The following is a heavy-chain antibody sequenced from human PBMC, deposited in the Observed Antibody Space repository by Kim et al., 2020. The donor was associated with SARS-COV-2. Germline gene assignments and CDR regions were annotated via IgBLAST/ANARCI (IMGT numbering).Heavy chain of an antibody. V-gene: IGHV4-34*01. D-gene: IGHD3-10*01. Sequence: SETLSLTCAVYGGSFSGYYWSWIRQPPGKGLEWIGEINHSGSTHYNPSLKSRVTISVDTSKNQFSLKLSSVTAADTAVYYCARGVPHLWFGELWAGKIKGNNWFDPWGQGTLVTGSS. CDR1: GGSFSGYY. CDR3: ARGVPHLWFGELWAGKIKGNNWFDP. CDR2: INHSGST. J-gene: IGHJ5*02.